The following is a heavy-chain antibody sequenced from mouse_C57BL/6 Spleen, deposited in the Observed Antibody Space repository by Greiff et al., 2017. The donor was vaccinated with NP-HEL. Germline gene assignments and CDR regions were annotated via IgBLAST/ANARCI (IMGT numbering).Heavy chain of an antibody. Sequence: VQLQQSGAELVRPGTSVKVSCKASGYAFTNYLIEWVKQRPGQGLEWIGVINPGSGGTNYNEKFKGKATLTADKSSSTAYMQLSSLTSEDSAVYVCAREYDYDYFDYRGQGTTLTVSS. CDR2: INPGSGGT. J-gene: IGHJ2*01. D-gene: IGHD2-4*01. V-gene: IGHV1-54*01. CDR1: GYAFTNYL. CDR3: AREYDYDYFDY.